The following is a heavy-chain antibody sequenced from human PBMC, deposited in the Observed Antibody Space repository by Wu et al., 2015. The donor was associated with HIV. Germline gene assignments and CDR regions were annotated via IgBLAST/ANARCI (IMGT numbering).Heavy chain of an antibody. D-gene: IGHD5-12*01. CDR2: INPNSGGT. CDR1: GYTFTGYY. J-gene: IGHJ5*02. Sequence: QVQLVQSGAEVKKPGASVKVSCKASGYTFTGYYMHWVRQAPGQGLEWMGWINPNSGGTNYAQKFQGRVTMTRDTSISTAYMELSRLRSDDTAVYYCARDRRDRYSGYDSSDNWFDPSGPGNPGHRLL. V-gene: IGHV1-2*02. CDR3: ARDRRDRYSGYDSSDNWFDP.